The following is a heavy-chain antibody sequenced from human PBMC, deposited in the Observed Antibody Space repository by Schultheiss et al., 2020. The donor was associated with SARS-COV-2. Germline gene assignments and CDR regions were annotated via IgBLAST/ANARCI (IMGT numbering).Heavy chain of an antibody. CDR3: ARAPLETVTSDDAFDI. D-gene: IGHD4-11*01. CDR2: IYYSGTT. J-gene: IGHJ3*02. Sequence: SQTLSLTCAVYGGSFSGYYWSWIRQPPGKGLEWIGYIYYSGTTNYNPSLKSRVTISVDRSNSLFSLKLSSVTAADTAVYYCARAPLETVTSDDAFDIWGQGTMVTVSS. CDR1: GGSFSGYY. V-gene: IGHV4-59*01.